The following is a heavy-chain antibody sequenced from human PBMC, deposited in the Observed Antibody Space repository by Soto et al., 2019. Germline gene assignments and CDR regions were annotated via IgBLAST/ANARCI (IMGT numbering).Heavy chain of an antibody. V-gene: IGHV4-59*08. CDR2: IFYSGST. J-gene: IGHJ4*01. CDR3: ARLVVVPAAMRFDF. CDR1: GASISSYY. D-gene: IGHD2-2*01. Sequence: SETLSLTCTVTGASISSYYWRWIRPPPGKGLEWIGYIFYSGSTNYNPSLKSRVTISVDTSKNQFSLKLTSVTAADTAVYYGARLVVVPAAMRFDFWGHGTLVTVS.